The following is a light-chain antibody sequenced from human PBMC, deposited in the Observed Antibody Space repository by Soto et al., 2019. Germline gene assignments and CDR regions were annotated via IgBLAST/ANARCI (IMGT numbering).Light chain of an antibody. J-gene: IGLJ3*02. V-gene: IGLV1-40*01. Sequence: QSVLTQPPSVSGAPGQRVTISCTGSSSNIGAGYDVHWYQQLPGTAPKLLIYGNSNRPSGVPDRFSGSKSGTSASLAITGLQAEDVADYYCQSYDSSLSGSMFGGGTKVTVL. CDR1: SSNIGAGYD. CDR3: QSYDSSLSGSM. CDR2: GNS.